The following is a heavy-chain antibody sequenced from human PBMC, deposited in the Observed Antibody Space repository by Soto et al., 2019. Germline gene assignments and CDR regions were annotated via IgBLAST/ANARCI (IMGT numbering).Heavy chain of an antibody. V-gene: IGHV1-18*01. CDR2: ISAHNGNT. D-gene: IGHD1-26*01. J-gene: IGHJ4*02. Sequence: QVQLVQSGAEVKKPGASVMLSCKASVYTFNKHAIMWVRQARGQGLEWMGWISAHNGNTNSAPKFQGRLTMTTDTSTSTAYMELRSLRSDDTAVYYCAKVLSGTYLDGADYWGQGTRVTVSS. CDR3: AKVLSGTYLDGADY. CDR1: VYTFNKHA.